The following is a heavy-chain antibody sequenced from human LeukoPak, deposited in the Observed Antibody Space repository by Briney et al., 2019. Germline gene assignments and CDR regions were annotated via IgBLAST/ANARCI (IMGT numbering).Heavy chain of an antibody. CDR3: AREQDYGHFDY. D-gene: IGHD3-16*01. CDR2: IYYSGST. Sequence: SETLSLTCTVPGGSISSYYWSWIRQPPGKGLEWIGYIYYSGSTNYNPSLKSRVTISVDTSKNQFSLKLSSVTAADTAVYYCAREQDYGHFDYWGQGTLVTVSS. CDR1: GGSISSYY. V-gene: IGHV4-59*01. J-gene: IGHJ4*02.